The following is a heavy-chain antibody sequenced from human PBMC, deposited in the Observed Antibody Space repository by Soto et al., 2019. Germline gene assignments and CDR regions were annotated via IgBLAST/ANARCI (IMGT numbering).Heavy chain of an antibody. CDR2: INSDETIT. CDR3: VCFECGRTAVVTAMEANGY. Sequence: PGGSLRLSCAASGFTFSNYWMHRVRQGPGKGLVWVSRINSDETITSYADSVKGRFTISRDNAKNTLYLQMSSLRVEDTALYYCVCFECGRTAVVTAMEANGYWGQGTLVAVSS. CDR1: GFTFSNYW. J-gene: IGHJ4*02. D-gene: IGHD2-21*02. V-gene: IGHV3-74*01.